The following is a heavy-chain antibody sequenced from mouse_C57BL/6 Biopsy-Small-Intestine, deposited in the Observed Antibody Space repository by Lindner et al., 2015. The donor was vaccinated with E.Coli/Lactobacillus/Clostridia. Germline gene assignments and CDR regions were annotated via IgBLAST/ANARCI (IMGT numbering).Heavy chain of an antibody. Sequence: SVKVSCKASRLHLYQLWFQLDATGPGQGLEWMGWISAYNGKKQYAQKFQDRVTMTTDTSTSTAYMELTGLISDDTAVYYCARWGPLLGILDYWGRGSLVIVSS. CDR2: ISAYNGKK. CDR3: ARWGPLLGILDY. V-gene: IGHV1S126*01. D-gene: IGHD4-1*01. J-gene: IGHJ4*01. CDR1: RLHLYQLW.